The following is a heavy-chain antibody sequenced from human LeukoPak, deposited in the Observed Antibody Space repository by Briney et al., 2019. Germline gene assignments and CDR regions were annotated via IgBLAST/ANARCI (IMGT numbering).Heavy chain of an antibody. Sequence: SETLSLTCTVSGGSISSSSYYWGWIRQPPGKGLEWIGSIYYSGSTYYNPSLKSRVTISVDTSKNQFSLKLSSVTAADTAVYYCATYRLYSSSWYFDYWGQGTLVTVSS. CDR2: IYYSGST. D-gene: IGHD6-13*01. V-gene: IGHV4-39*07. CDR1: GGSISSSSYY. CDR3: ATYRLYSSSWYFDY. J-gene: IGHJ4*02.